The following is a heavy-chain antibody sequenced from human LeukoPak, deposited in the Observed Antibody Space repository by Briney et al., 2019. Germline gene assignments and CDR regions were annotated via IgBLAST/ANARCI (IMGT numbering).Heavy chain of an antibody. CDR2: IYHSGST. CDR3: ARWGGGSYYSFDY. J-gene: IGHJ4*02. V-gene: IGHV4-38-2*02. D-gene: IGHD1-26*01. Sequence: SETLSLTCTVSGYSISSGYYWGWIRQPPGKGLEWIGSIYHSGSTYYNPSLKSRVTISVDTSKNQFSLKLSSVTAADTAVYYCARWGGGSYYSFDYWGQGTLVTVSS. CDR1: GYSISSGYY.